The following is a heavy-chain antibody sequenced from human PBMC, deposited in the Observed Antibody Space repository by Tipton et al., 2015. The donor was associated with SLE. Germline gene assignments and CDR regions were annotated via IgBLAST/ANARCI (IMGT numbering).Heavy chain of an antibody. Sequence: TLSLTCAVYGGSFSGYYWSWIRQPPGKGLEWIGEINHSGSTNYNPSLKSRVTISVDTSKNQFSLKLSSVTAADTAVHYCARGVGATVHWGQGTPVTVSS. J-gene: IGHJ4*02. CDR2: INHSGST. CDR1: GGSFSGYY. V-gene: IGHV4-34*01. D-gene: IGHD1-26*01. CDR3: ARGVGATVH.